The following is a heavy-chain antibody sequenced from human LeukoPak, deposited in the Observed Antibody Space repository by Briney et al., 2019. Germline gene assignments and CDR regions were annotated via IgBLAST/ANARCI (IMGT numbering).Heavy chain of an antibody. CDR1: GYTFPSYD. D-gene: IGHD3-22*01. V-gene: IGHV1-8*01. CDR3: ARVGVDDYYDSSVHVPLIDY. Sequence: ASVKVSCKASGYTFPSYDINWVRQATGQGLEWMGLMNPNRGNTGYAQKFQGRVTMTRNTSISTAYMELSSLRSEDTAVYYCARVGVDDYYDSSVHVPLIDYWGQGTLVTVSS. CDR2: MNPNRGNT. J-gene: IGHJ4*02.